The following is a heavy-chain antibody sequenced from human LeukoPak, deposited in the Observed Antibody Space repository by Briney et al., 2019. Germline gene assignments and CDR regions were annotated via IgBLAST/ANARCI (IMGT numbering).Heavy chain of an antibody. D-gene: IGHD6-19*01. Sequence: SETLSLTCTVSGGSISSYYWSWIRQPPGKGLEWIGSIYYSGSTYYNPSLKSRVTISVDTSKNQFSLKLSSVTAADTAVYYCARLGSSGSGYYFDYWGQGTLVTVSS. V-gene: IGHV4-59*05. CDR1: GGSISSYY. J-gene: IGHJ4*02. CDR3: ARLGSSGSGYYFDY. CDR2: IYYSGST.